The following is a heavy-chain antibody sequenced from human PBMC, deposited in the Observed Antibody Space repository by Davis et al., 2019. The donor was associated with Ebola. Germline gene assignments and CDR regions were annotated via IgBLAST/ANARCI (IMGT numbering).Heavy chain of an antibody. CDR1: GGSISSYY. J-gene: IGHJ4*02. CDR3: ARETADLFGNILTGYLCYFDY. Sequence: PSETLSLTCTVSGGSISSYYWSWIRQPAGKGLEWIGRIYTSGSTNYNPSLKSRVTMSVDTSKNQFSLKLSSVTAADTAVYYCARETADLFGNILTGYLCYFDYWGQGTLVTVSS. CDR2: IYTSGST. D-gene: IGHD3-9*01. V-gene: IGHV4-4*07.